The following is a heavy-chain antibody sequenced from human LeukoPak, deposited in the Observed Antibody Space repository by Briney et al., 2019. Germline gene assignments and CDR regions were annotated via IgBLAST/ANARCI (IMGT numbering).Heavy chain of an antibody. CDR1: GYTFTSYY. Sequence: WASVKVSCKAFGYTFTSYYMHWVRQAPGQGLEWMGIINPSGGSTSYAQKFQGRVTMTRDMSTSTVYMELSSLRSEDTAVYYCARDSEDTTMGPGYWGQGTLVTVSS. J-gene: IGHJ4*02. D-gene: IGHD5-18*01. V-gene: IGHV1-46*01. CDR3: ARDSEDTTMGPGY. CDR2: INPSGGST.